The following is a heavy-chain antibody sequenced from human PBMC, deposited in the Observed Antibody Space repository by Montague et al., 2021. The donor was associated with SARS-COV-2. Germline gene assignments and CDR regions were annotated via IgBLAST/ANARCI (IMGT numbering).Heavy chain of an antibody. J-gene: IGHJ4*02. CDR3: ARGFDY. V-gene: IGHV4-61*08. CDR1: GGSISSSGYY. CDR2: IYYSGST. Sequence: SETLSLTCTVSGGSISSSGYYWSWIRQPPGKGLEWIGYIYYSGSTNYNPSPKSRVTISVDTSKNQFSLKLSSVTAADTAVYYCARGFDYWGQGTLVTVSS.